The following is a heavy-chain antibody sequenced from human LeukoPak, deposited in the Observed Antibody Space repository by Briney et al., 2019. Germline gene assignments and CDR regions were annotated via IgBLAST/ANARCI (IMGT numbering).Heavy chain of an antibody. CDR2: IYTSGST. D-gene: IGHD4-23*01. CDR3: ASSTMVVTPLSDHIDY. CDR1: GGFISSGSYY. Sequence: SETLSLTCTVSGGFISSGSYYWSWIRQPAGKGLEWIGRIYTSGSTSYNPSLKSRVTISVDTSKNQFSLKLSSVTAADTAVYYCASSTMVVTPLSDHIDYWGQGTLVTVSS. J-gene: IGHJ4*02. V-gene: IGHV4-61*02.